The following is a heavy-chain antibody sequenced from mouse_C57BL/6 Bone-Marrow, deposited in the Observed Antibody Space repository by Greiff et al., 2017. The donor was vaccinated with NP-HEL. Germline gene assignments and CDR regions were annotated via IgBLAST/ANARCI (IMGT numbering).Heavy chain of an antibody. V-gene: IGHV1-59*01. CDR3: AREGLYYGKYVGYYAMDY. CDR2: IDPSDSYT. D-gene: IGHD2-1*01. J-gene: IGHJ4*01. Sequence: VQLQQPGAELVRPGTSVKLSCKASGYTFTSYWMHWVKQRPGQGLEWIGVIDPSDSYTNYNQKFKGKATLTVDTSSSTAYMQLSSLTSADSAVYYCAREGLYYGKYVGYYAMDYWGQGTSVTVSS. CDR1: GYTFTSYW.